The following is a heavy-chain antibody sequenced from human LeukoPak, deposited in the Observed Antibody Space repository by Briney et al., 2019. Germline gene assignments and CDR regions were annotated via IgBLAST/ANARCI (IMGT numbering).Heavy chain of an antibody. CDR1: GFTFTSSA. CDR3: AAGQSPYNWNFY. CDR2: IVVGSGNT. J-gene: IGHJ4*02. Sequence: ASVKVSCKASGFTFTSSAVQWVRQARGQRLEWIGWIVVGSGNTNYAQKFQERVTITRDMSTSTAYMELSSLRSEDTAVYYCAAGQSPYNWNFYWGQGTLVTVSS. V-gene: IGHV1-58*01. D-gene: IGHD1-7*01.